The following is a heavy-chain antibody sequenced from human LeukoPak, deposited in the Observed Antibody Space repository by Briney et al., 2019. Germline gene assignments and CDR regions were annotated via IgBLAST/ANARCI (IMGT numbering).Heavy chain of an antibody. CDR3: AEVESSYCRI. D-gene: IGHD3-10*01. V-gene: IGHV3-23*01. CDR1: GLTFGNYG. J-gene: IGHJ4*02. Sequence: GGSLRLSCVASGLTFGNYGMYWVRQAPGKGLEWVSSIGGSGSTTYYADSVRGRFTISRDNSKNSMYLQMSSLRAEDTAIYYCAEVESSYCRIWGQGTLVTVSS. CDR2: IGGSGSTT.